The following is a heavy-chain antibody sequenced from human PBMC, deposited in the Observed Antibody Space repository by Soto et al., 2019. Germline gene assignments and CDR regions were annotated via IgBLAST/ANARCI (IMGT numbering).Heavy chain of an antibody. D-gene: IGHD2-15*01. V-gene: IGHV1-69*13. CDR3: ASHCSGGSCYYNWFDP. J-gene: IGHJ5*02. CDR1: GGTFSSYA. Sequence: SVKVSCKASGGTFSSYAISWVRQAPGQGLEWMGGIIPIFGTANYAQKFQGRVTITADESTSAAYMELSSLRSEDTAVYYCASHCSGGSCYYNWFDPWGQGTLVTVSS. CDR2: IIPIFGTA.